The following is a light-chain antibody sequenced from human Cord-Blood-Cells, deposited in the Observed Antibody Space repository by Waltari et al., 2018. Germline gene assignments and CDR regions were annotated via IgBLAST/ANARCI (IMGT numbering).Light chain of an antibody. CDR1: QSLLHSNEYNY. CDR2: LGS. Sequence: DIVMTQSPLSLPVTPGEPASISCRSSQSLLHSNEYNYLDWYLQKPGHSPQLLIYLGSNRGSGVPDRFSGSGSGTEFTQNFSTEEAEDSGVYDCMQAVQTPLTFGGGTNVEIK. J-gene: IGKJ4*02. V-gene: IGKV2-28*01. CDR3: MQAVQTPLT.